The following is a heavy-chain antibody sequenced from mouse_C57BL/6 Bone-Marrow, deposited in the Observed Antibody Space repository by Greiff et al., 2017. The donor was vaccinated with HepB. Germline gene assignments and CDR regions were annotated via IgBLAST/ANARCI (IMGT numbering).Heavy chain of an antibody. CDR3: ARDGPGAMDY. CDR1: GFTFSSYA. Sequence: EVKVVESGGGLVKPEGSLKLSCAASGFTFSSYAMSWVRQTPEKRLEWVATISDGGSYTYYPDNVKGRFTISRDNAKNNLYLQMSHLKSEDTAMYYCARDGPGAMDYWGQGTSVTVSS. CDR2: ISDGGSYT. J-gene: IGHJ4*01. V-gene: IGHV5-4*01.